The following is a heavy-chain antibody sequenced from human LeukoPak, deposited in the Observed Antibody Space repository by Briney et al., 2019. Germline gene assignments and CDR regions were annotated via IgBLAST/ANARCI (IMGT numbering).Heavy chain of an antibody. J-gene: IGHJ6*02. CDR2: ISWNSGSI. Sequence: GRSLRLSCAASGFTFDDYAMHWVRQAPGKGLEWVSGISWNSGSIGYADSVKGRFTISRDYSKNTLYLQMNSLRAEDTAIYYCAKGVTYYYYYDLDVWGQGTTVTVSS. D-gene: IGHD2-21*02. CDR1: GFTFDDYA. V-gene: IGHV3-9*01. CDR3: AKGVTYYYYYDLDV.